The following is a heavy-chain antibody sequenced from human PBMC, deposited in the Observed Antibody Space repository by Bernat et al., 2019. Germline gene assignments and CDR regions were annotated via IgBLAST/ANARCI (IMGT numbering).Heavy chain of an antibody. J-gene: IGHJ3*02. Sequence: QVQLVQSGAEVKKPGASVKVSCKASGYTFTGYYMHWVRQAPGQGLEWMGWINPNSGGTNYAQKFQGRVTMTRDTSISTAYMELSRLRSDDTAVYYCARVYYDLWSGYYIWDAFDIWGQGTMVTVSS. CDR1: GYTFTGYY. CDR3: ARVYYDLWSGYYIWDAFDI. D-gene: IGHD3-3*01. CDR2: INPNSGGT. V-gene: IGHV1-2*02.